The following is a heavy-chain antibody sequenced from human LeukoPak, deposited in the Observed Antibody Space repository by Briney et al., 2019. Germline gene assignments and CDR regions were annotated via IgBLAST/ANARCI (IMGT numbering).Heavy chain of an antibody. V-gene: IGHV3-15*07. CDR3: ATDFYDST. CDR2: IRSKIDGEAT. CDR1: GFNVNNAW. J-gene: IGHJ5*02. D-gene: IGHD3-22*01. Sequence: PGGSLRLSCAASGFNVNNAWMSWVRQAPGKGLEWVGRIRSKIDGEATDYAAPVKGRFTISRDDSKNTLYLQMNSLQTEDTAVYYCATDFYDSTWGQGTLVTVSS.